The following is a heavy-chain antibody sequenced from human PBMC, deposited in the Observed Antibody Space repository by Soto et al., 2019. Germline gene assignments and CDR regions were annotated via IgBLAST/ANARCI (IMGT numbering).Heavy chain of an antibody. Sequence: QVQLVESGGGLGKPGGSLRLSCAASGFTFSDYYMSWIRQAPGKGLEWVSYISSSGSTIYYADSVKGRFTISRDNAKNSLYLQMNSLRSEDTAVYHCATPMMGIAAAGTWGAWGQGTLVTVSS. J-gene: IGHJ4*02. V-gene: IGHV3-11*01. D-gene: IGHD6-13*01. CDR1: GFTFSDYY. CDR3: ATPMMGIAAAGTWGA. CDR2: ISSSGSTI.